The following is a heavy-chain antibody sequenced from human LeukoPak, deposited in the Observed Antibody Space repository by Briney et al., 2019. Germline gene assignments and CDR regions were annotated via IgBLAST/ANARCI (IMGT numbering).Heavy chain of an antibody. J-gene: IGHJ4*02. Sequence: GGSLRLPCAASGFTFDDYAMSWVRQAPGKGLEWVSAISGSGGSTYYADSVKGRFTISRDNSKNTLYLQMNSLRAEDTAVYYCAKDPHYYDFWSGYLDYWGQGTLVTVSS. D-gene: IGHD3-3*01. CDR3: AKDPHYYDFWSGYLDY. V-gene: IGHV3-23*01. CDR2: ISGSGGST. CDR1: GFTFDDYA.